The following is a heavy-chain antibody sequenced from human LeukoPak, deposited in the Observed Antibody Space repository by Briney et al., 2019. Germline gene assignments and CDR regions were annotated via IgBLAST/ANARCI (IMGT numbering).Heavy chain of an antibody. CDR3: ARSSPPGSSSRFDY. Sequence: PSETLSLTCAVAGYSIRSGPYWGWIRQPPGKGLEWIGSIYHSGSTYYNPSRKSRVIISVDTSRNQFSLKLSSVTAADTAVYYCARSSPPGSSSRFDYWGQGTLVTVSS. CDR2: IYHSGST. V-gene: IGHV4-38-2*01. CDR1: GYSIRSGPY. J-gene: IGHJ4*02. D-gene: IGHD6-6*01.